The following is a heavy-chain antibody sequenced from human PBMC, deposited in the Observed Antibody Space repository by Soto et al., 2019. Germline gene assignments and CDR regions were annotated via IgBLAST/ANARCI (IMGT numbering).Heavy chain of an antibody. J-gene: IGHJ6*03. V-gene: IGHV4-59*01. CDR3: AREGIPRDDFWSGYSPTYYYYYMDV. Sequence: SETLSLTCTFSGCSISSYYWSWIRQPRGKGLEWIGYIYYSGSTNYNPSLKSRVTISVDTSKNQFSLKLSSVTAADTAVYYCAREGIPRDDFWSGYSPTYYYYYMDVWGKGTTVTVSS. CDR2: IYYSGST. CDR1: GCSISSYY. D-gene: IGHD3-3*01.